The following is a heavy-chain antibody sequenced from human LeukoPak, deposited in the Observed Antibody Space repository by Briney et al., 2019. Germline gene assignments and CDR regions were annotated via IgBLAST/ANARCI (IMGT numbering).Heavy chain of an antibody. D-gene: IGHD3-10*01. CDR2: IYPGDSDT. J-gene: IGHJ3*02. V-gene: IGHV5-51*01. CDR1: GYSFTSYW. Sequence: HGESLKISCKDSGYSFTSYWIGWVRQVPGKGLEWMGIIYPGDSDTRYSPSFQGQVTISADKSINTAYLQWSSLKASDTAMYYCARTLVRGVQDAFDIWGQGTMVTVSS. CDR3: ARTLVRGVQDAFDI.